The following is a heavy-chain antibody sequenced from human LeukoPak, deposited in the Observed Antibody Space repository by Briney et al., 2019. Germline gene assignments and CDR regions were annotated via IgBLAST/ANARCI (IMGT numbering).Heavy chain of an antibody. Sequence: GGSLRLSCAASGFAFSVYAMSWLRRPPGKGLKWVSTFNANSGTASYAASVRGRFAISRDNSKNTLYLQLNTLRADDTATYYCAKPISGGLAVTADWFHPWGPGTLVVVSS. CDR1: GFAFSVYA. D-gene: IGHD6-19*01. J-gene: IGHJ5*01. CDR3: AKPISGGLAVTADWFHP. V-gene: IGHV3-23*01. CDR2: FNANSGTA.